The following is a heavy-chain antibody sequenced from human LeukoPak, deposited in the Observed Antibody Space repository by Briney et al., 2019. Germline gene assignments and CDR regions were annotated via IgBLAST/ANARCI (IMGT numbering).Heavy chain of an antibody. J-gene: IGHJ3*02. CDR3: STGSGHAFDI. CDR2: INSDGSST. Sequence: PGGSLRLSCAASGFTFSSYWMHWVRQAPGKGLVWVSRINSDGSSTSYADSVKGRFTISRGNAKNTLYLQMNSLRAEDTAVYYCSTGSGHAFDIWGQGTMVTVSS. V-gene: IGHV3-74*01. CDR1: GFTFSSYW. D-gene: IGHD3-10*01.